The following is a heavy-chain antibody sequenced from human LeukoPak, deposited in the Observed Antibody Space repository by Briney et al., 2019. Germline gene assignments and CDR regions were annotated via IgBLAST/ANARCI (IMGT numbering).Heavy chain of an antibody. CDR2: INHSGST. D-gene: IGHD3-3*01. V-gene: IGHV4-34*01. CDR1: GGSFSGYY. CDR3: ARGSYDFWSGYYPSEPFDY. J-gene: IGHJ4*02. Sequence: SETLSLTRAVYGGSFSGYYWSWIRQPPGKGLEWIGEINHSGSTNYNPSLKSRVTISVDTSKNQFSLKLSSVTAADTAVYYCARGSYDFWSGYYPSEPFDYWGQGTLVTVSS.